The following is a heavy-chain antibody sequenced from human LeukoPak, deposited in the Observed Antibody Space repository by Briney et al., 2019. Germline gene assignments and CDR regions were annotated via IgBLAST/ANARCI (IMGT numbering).Heavy chain of an antibody. V-gene: IGHV4-59*01. CDR3: ARGYCSSTSCHEVDV. Sequence: PSETLSLTCTVSGGSISSYYWSWIRQPPGKGLEWIGYIYYSGSTNYNPSLKSRVTISVDTSKNQFPLKLSSVAAADTAVYYCARGYCSSTSCHEVDVWGKGTTVTVSS. CDR2: IYYSGST. D-gene: IGHD2-2*01. CDR1: GGSISSYY. J-gene: IGHJ6*04.